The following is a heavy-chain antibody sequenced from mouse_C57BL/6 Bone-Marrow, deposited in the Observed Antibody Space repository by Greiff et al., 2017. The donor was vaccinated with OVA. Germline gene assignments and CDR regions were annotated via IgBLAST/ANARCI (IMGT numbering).Heavy chain of an antibody. D-gene: IGHD2-4*01. CDR1: GYSITSGYY. J-gene: IGHJ3*01. CDR2: ISYDGSN. Sequence: DVKLVESGPGLVKPSQSLSLTCSVTGYSITSGYYWNWIRQFPGNKLEWMGYISYDGSNNYNPSLKNRISITRDTSKNQFFLKLNSVTTEDTATYYCARGGYYDYDTFAYWGQGTLVTVSA. CDR3: ARGGYYDYDTFAY. V-gene: IGHV3-6*01.